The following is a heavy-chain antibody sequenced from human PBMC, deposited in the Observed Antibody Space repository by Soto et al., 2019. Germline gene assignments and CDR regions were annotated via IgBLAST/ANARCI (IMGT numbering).Heavy chain of an antibody. V-gene: IGHV3-11*01. D-gene: IGHD3-16*01. J-gene: IGHJ4*02. CDR2: ISSSGRTI. Sequence: QVQLVESGGDLVKPGGSLRLSCAASGFTSSDYYMSRIRQAPGKGLEWVSYISSSGRTIYYADSVKGRFTISRDNAKNSLYLQMNSLRAEDTAVYYCARSLGMGGDGYNWGQGTLVTVSS. CDR1: GFTSSDYY. CDR3: ARSLGMGGDGYN.